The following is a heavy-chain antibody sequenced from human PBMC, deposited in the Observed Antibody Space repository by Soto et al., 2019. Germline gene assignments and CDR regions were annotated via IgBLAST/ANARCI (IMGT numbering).Heavy chain of an antibody. CDR3: AKDGFTGTTPYFFDY. Sequence: VGSLRVSCAASGYTFNNYAMSWVRQAPGKGLEWISAISGSGGSTYYADSVKGRFTISRDNSKNTLYLQMNSLRAEDTALYYCAKDGFTGTTPYFFDYWGQGTPVTVSS. D-gene: IGHD1-7*01. V-gene: IGHV3-23*01. CDR2: ISGSGGST. CDR1: GYTFNNYA. J-gene: IGHJ4*02.